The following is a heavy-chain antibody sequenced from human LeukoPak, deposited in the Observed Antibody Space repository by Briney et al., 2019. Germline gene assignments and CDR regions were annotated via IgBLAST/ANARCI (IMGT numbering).Heavy chain of an antibody. CDR1: GYSISSGSYY. CDR3: ARAWGGYCGSTSCYQANNWFDP. V-gene: IGHV4-61*02. Sequence: RTSETLSLTCTVSGYSISSGSYYWSWIRQPAGKGLEWIGRIYTRGSTNYNPSLNSRVTISVDTSKNQFSLKLNSVTAADTAVYYCARAWGGYCGSTSCYQANNWFDPWGQGILVTVSS. CDR2: IYTRGST. D-gene: IGHD2-2*01. J-gene: IGHJ5*02.